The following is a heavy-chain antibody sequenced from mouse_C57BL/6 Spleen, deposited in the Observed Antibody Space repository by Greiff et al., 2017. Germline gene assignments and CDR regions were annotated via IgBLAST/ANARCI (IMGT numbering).Heavy chain of an antibody. D-gene: IGHD1-1*01. CDR2: ISDGGSYT. CDR1: GFTFSSYA. V-gene: IGHV5-4*01. J-gene: IGHJ4*01. CDR3: ARDYYGSSYEAMDY. Sequence: DVQLVESGGGLVKPGESLKLSCAASGFTFSSYAMSWVRQTPEKRLEWVATISDGGSYTYYPDNVKGRFTISRDNAKNNLYLQMSHLKSEDTAMYYCARDYYGSSYEAMDYWGQGTSVTVSS.